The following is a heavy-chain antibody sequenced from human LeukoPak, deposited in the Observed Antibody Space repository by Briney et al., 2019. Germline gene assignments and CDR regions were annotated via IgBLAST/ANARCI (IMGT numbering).Heavy chain of an antibody. CDR2: IKQDGSEK. CDR3: ARGNYASSGHEDY. J-gene: IGHJ4*02. V-gene: IGHV3-7*04. Sequence: PGGSLRLSCAASGFTFSSYWMSWVRQAPGKGLEWVANIKQDGSEKYYVDSVKGRFTISRGNAKNSLYLQMNSLRAEDTAVYYCARGNYASSGHEDYWGQGTLVTVSS. D-gene: IGHD3-22*01. CDR1: GFTFSSYW.